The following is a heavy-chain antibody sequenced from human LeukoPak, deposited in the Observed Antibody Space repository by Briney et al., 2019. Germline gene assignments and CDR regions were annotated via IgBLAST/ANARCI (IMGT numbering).Heavy chain of an antibody. CDR1: GGSISTYY. Sequence: PSETLSLTCTPSGGSISTYYWSWIRQPPGKGLEWLGYIYHSGSTNYNPSLKSRVTISVDTSKNQFSLKLSSVTAADTAVYYCARGGGYASPIGYWGQGALVTVSS. CDR2: IYHSGST. CDR3: ARGGGYASPIGY. D-gene: IGHD5-12*01. J-gene: IGHJ4*02. V-gene: IGHV4-59*01.